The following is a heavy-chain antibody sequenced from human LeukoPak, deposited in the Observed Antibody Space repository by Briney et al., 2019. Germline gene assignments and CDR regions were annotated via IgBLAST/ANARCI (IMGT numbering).Heavy chain of an antibody. CDR3: ARDRDDDAFDI. CDR1: GGSISSYY. Sequence: SETLSLTCTVSGGSISSYYWSWIRQPAGKGMKWIGRIYTSGSTNYNPSLKSRVTMSVDTSKNQFSLKLSSVTAADTAVYYCARDRDDDAFDIWGQGTMVTVSS. V-gene: IGHV4-4*07. J-gene: IGHJ3*02. CDR2: IYTSGST. D-gene: IGHD2-21*02.